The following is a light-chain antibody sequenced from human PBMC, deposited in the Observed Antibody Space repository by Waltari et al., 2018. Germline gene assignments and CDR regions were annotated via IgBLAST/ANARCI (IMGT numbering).Light chain of an antibody. J-gene: IGKJ2*01. CDR2: GAS. V-gene: IGKV3-20*01. CDR3: QQYGSSVMYT. Sequence: VLTQSPGTLSLSPGERATFSCRASQSITKRYFAWYQQKPGQAPRLLIYGASSRAPGIPDRFSGSGSVTDFTLTISRLEPEDFAVYYCQQYGSSVMYTFGQGTKLEIK. CDR1: QSITKRY.